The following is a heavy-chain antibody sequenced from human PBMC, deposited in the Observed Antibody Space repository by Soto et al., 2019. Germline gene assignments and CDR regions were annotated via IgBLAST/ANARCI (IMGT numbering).Heavy chain of an antibody. CDR3: VRDDSRGDSSAFDL. Sequence: ESGGGLVQPGGSLRISCAASGFTFSDHHIDWARQAPGKGLDWVGRSRNKARGYTTEYAPSVKDRFTISRDASRSSVFLEMYSLKIDDTAMYYCVRDDSRGDSSAFDLWGQGTMVTVSS. CDR1: GFTFSDHH. J-gene: IGHJ3*01. V-gene: IGHV3-72*01. D-gene: IGHD4-4*01. CDR2: SRNKARGYTT.